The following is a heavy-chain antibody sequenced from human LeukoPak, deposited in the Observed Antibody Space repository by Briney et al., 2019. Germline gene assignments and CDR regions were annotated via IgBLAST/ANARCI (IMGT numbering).Heavy chain of an antibody. J-gene: IGHJ4*02. CDR1: GGSISSSNW. CDR2: IYHSGST. CDR3: ARGDFFGSGSYIDYFDY. Sequence: SETLSLTCAVSGGSISSSNWWSWVRQPPGKGLEWIGEIYHSGSTNYNPSLKSRVTISVDKSKNQFSLKLSSVTAADTAVYYCARGDFFGSGSYIDYFDYWGQGTLVTVSS. V-gene: IGHV4-4*02. D-gene: IGHD3-10*01.